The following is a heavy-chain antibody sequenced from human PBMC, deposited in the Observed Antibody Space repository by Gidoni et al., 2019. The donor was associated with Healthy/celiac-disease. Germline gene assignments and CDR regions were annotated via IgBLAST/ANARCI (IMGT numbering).Heavy chain of an antibody. Sequence: EVQLVESGGGLVKPGGSLRLSCAASGFTFSNAWMRWVRQAPGKGLEWVGRIKSKTDGGTTDYAAPVKGRFTISRDDSKNTLYLQMNSLKTEDTAVYYCTTLLFLEWLPPYWGQGTLVTVSS. V-gene: IGHV3-15*01. D-gene: IGHD3-3*01. CDR3: TTLLFLEWLPPY. J-gene: IGHJ4*02. CDR2: IKSKTDGGTT. CDR1: GFTFSNAW.